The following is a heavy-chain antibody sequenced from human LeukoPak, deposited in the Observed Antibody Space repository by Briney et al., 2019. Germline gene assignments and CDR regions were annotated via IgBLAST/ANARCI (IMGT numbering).Heavy chain of an antibody. V-gene: IGHV3-23*01. D-gene: IGHD3-22*01. J-gene: IGHJ4*02. CDR1: GFTFSTYG. CDR2: IIGSGEST. CDR3: AKSLEYYDGSSFLTRIFDY. Sequence: PGGSLRLSCEAPGFTFSTYGMSWVRQAPGKGLEWVSGIIGSGESTYYTDSVKGRFTISRDNSKNTLYVQMDSLRVEDTAVYYCAKSLEYYDGSSFLTRIFDYWGQGTLVTVSS.